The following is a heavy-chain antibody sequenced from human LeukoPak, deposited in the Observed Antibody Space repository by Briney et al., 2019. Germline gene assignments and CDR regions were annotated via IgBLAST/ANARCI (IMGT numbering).Heavy chain of an antibody. V-gene: IGHV3-15*01. D-gene: IGHD2-2*01. J-gene: IGHJ6*03. CDR2: IKSKTDGGTT. CDR1: GFTFSNAW. Sequence: GGSLRLSCAASGFTFSNAWMSWVRQAPGKGLEWVGRIKSKTDGGTTDYAAPVKGRFTISRDDSKNTLYLQMNSLKTEDTAVYYCTTEDWGSTSPYYYYYYMDVWGKGTTVTVSS. CDR3: TTEDWGSTSPYYYYYYMDV.